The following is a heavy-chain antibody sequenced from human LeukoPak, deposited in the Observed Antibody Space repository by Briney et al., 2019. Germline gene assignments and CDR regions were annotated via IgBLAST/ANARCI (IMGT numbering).Heavy chain of an antibody. CDR1: GGSIGSSSYY. D-gene: IGHD2-15*01. CDR3: ARDGSSVVVVAPAGWFDP. Sequence: ASETLSLTCTVSGGSIGSSSYYWGWIRQPPGEGLEWIGSIYYSGGTYYNPSLKSRVTISVDTSKNQFSLKLSSVTAADTAVYYCARDGSSVVVVAPAGWFDPWGQGTLVTVSS. J-gene: IGHJ5*02. CDR2: IYYSGGT. V-gene: IGHV4-39*07.